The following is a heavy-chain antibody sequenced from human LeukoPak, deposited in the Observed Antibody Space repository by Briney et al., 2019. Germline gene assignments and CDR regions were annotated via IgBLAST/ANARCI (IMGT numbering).Heavy chain of an antibody. J-gene: IGHJ4*02. Sequence: PGGSLRLSCAASGFTFSNYFMHWVRQAPGKGLVWVSRINSDGSSTTYADSVKGRFTISRDNAKNTLYLQMNSLRAEDTAVYFCATGATGAPRYWGQGTLVTVSS. V-gene: IGHV3-74*01. CDR1: GFTFSNYF. CDR2: INSDGSST. D-gene: IGHD1-26*01. CDR3: ATGATGAPRY.